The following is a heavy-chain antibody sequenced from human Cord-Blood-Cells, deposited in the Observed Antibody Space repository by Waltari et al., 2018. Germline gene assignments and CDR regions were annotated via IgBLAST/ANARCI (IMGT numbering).Heavy chain of an antibody. CDR2: IIPILGTA. Sequence: QVQLVQSGAEVKKPGSSVKVSCRASGGPCSSYAISWVRQAPGQGLEWMGGIIPILGTANYAQKFQGRVTITADESTSTAYIELSSLRSEETAVYYCARDRCDYWGQGTLVTVSS. CDR1: GGPCSSYA. J-gene: IGHJ4*02. V-gene: IGHV1-69*01. CDR3: ARDRCDY.